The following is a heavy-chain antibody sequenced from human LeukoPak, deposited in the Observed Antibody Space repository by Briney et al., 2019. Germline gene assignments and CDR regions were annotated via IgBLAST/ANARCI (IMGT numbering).Heavy chain of an antibody. V-gene: IGHV1-2*02. D-gene: IGHD2-15*01. CDR2: INPNSGGT. Sequence: ASVKVSCKASGYTFTGYYMYWVRQAPGQGLEWMGWINPNSGGTNYAQKLQGRVTMTRDTSISTAYMELSRLRSDDTAVYYCARGGYCSGGSCSYNFDYWGQGTLVTVSS. J-gene: IGHJ4*02. CDR1: GYTFTGYY. CDR3: ARGGYCSGGSCSYNFDY.